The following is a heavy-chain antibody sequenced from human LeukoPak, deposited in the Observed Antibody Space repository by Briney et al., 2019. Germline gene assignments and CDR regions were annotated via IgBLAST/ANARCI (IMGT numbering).Heavy chain of an antibody. CDR2: IRSKANSYAT. Sequence: GGSLRLSCAASGFTFSGSAMHWVRQASGKGLEWVGRIRSKANSYATAYAASVKGTFTISRDDSKNTAYLQMNSLKTEDTAVYYCTRRVDSSRYFDYWGQGTLVTVSS. CDR3: TRRVDSSRYFDY. J-gene: IGHJ4*02. D-gene: IGHD6-19*01. V-gene: IGHV3-73*01. CDR1: GFTFSGSA.